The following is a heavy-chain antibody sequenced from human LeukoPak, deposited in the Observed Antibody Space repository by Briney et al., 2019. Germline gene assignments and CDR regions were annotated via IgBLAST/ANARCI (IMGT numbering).Heavy chain of an antibody. CDR2: ISSSGTTI. CDR1: EFTFSDSY. D-gene: IGHD3-22*01. CDR3: ARDRHYDSSGYYGY. V-gene: IGHV3-11*01. Sequence: PGGSLRLSCAASEFTFSDSYMSWIRHAPGPGLERVSSISSSGTTIHYADSVKGRFTISRDNAKNSLYLQMNSLRAEDTAVYYCARDRHYDSSGYYGYWGQGTLVTVSS. J-gene: IGHJ4*02.